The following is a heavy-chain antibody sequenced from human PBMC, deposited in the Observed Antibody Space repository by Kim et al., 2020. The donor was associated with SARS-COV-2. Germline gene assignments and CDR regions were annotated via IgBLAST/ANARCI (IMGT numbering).Heavy chain of an antibody. D-gene: IGHD3-16*01. Sequence: GESLKISCKAYGYNFPDYLISWVRQVPGKGLEWMGRIDARDSYTTYSPSFQGHVTFSVDKSINTAFLQWSSLKASDTDIYYCARHREGGWRQLGLDVWGRGTLVTVSP. CDR2: IDARDSYT. CDR1: GYNFPDYL. CDR3: ARHREGGWRQLGLDV. V-gene: IGHV5-10-1*01. J-gene: IGHJ3*01.